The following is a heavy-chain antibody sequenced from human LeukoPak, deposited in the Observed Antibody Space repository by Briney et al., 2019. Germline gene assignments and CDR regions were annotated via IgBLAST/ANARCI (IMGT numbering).Heavy chain of an antibody. Sequence: SETLSLTCTVSGGSISSSSYYWGWIRQPPGKGLEWIGEIYHSGSTNYNPSLKSRVTISVDKSKNQFSLKLSSVTAADTAVYYCARGGSGSYYVGYWGQGTLVTVSS. CDR1: GGSISSSSYY. D-gene: IGHD1-26*01. J-gene: IGHJ4*02. CDR3: ARGGSGSYYVGY. CDR2: IYHSGST. V-gene: IGHV4-39*07.